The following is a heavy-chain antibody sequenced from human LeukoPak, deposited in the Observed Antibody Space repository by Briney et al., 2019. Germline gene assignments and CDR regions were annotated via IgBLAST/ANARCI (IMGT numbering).Heavy chain of an antibody. CDR2: ISWNSGSI. CDR1: GFTFDDYA. Sequence: PGRSLRLSCAASGFTFDDYAMHWVRQAPGKGLEWVSGISWNSGSIGYAGSVKGRFTISRDNAKNSLYLQMNSLRAEDTALYYCAKDMGSSWYLDGFVICGQRTMVTVSS. V-gene: IGHV3-9*01. J-gene: IGHJ3*02. D-gene: IGHD6-13*01. CDR3: AKDMGSSWYLDGFVI.